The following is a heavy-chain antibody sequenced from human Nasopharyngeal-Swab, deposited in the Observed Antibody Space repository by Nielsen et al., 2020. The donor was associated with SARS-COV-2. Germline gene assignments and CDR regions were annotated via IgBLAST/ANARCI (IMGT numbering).Heavy chain of an antibody. CDR1: RYTLTELS. CDR3: ARVAGRVYDYVWGSYRYTGNFDY. J-gene: IGHJ4*02. V-gene: IGHV1-24*01. D-gene: IGHD3-16*02. Sequence: ASVKVSCKVSRYTLTELSMHWVRQAPGKGLEWMGGFDPEDGETIYAQKLQGRVTMTTDTSTSTAYMELRSLRSDDTAVYYCARVAGRVYDYVWGSYRYTGNFDYWGQGTLVTVSS. CDR2: FDPEDGET.